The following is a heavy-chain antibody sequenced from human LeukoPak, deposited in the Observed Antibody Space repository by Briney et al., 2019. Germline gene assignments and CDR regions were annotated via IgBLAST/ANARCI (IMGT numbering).Heavy chain of an antibody. CDR2: IYSGGST. CDR3: ARDLSYYSY. D-gene: IGHD1-26*01. CDR1: GFTVSSNY. V-gene: IGHV3-66*01. J-gene: IGHJ4*02. Sequence: GGSLRLSRAASGFTVSSNYMSWVRQAPGKGLEWVSVIYSGGSTYYADSVKGRFTISRDNSKNTLYLQMNSLRAEDTAVYYCARDLSYYSYWGQGTLVTVSS.